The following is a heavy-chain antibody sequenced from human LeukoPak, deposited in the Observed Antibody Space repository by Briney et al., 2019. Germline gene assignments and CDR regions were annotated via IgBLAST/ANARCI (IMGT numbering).Heavy chain of an antibody. V-gene: IGHV3-23*01. CDR1: GFTFSSYV. CDR3: AKLPGRAADY. J-gene: IGHJ4*02. CDR2: ISDSGGGT. Sequence: HPGGSLRLSCAASGFTFSSYVMNWVRQAPGKGLEWVSGISDSGGGTYYADSVKGRFTISRGNSKNTLYLQMNSLRAEDTAVYYCAKLPGRAADYWGQGTLVTVSS.